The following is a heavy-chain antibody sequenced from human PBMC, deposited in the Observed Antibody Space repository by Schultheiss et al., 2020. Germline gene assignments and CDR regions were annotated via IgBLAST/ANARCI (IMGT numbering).Heavy chain of an antibody. Sequence: GGSLRLSCVASGFTFSSYSMNWVRQAPGKGLEWVSSISSSSSYIYYADSVKGRFTISRDNAKNSLSLQMNSLRAEDTAVYYCARDHSGYDPNHFDYWGQGTLVTGSS. CDR2: ISSSSSYI. CDR3: ARDHSGYDPNHFDY. D-gene: IGHD5-12*01. CDR1: GFTFSSYS. V-gene: IGHV3-21*01. J-gene: IGHJ4*02.